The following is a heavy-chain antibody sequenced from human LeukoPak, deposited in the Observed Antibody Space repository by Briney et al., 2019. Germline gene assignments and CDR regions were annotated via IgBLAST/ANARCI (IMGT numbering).Heavy chain of an antibody. J-gene: IGHJ6*03. D-gene: IGHD3-16*01. CDR3: ARDDYKTLYYYYYMDV. Sequence: GASVKVSCKASGYTFTSYGISWVRQAPGQGLEWMGWISAYNGNTNYAQKLQGRVTMTTDTSTSTAYMELRSLRSDDTAVYYCARDDYKTLYYYYYMDVWGKGTTVIVSS. V-gene: IGHV1-18*01. CDR2: ISAYNGNT. CDR1: GYTFTSYG.